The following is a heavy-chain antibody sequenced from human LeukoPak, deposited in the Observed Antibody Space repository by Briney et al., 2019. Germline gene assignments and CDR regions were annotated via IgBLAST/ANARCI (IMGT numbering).Heavy chain of an antibody. D-gene: IGHD3-10*01. CDR1: GGSISSYY. CDR2: IYTSGST. V-gene: IGHV4-4*07. Sequence: PSETLSLTCAVSGGSISSYYWSWIRQPAGKGLEWIGRIYTSGSTNYNPSLKSRVTMSVDTSKNQFSLKLSSVTAADTAVYYCGREPADYFGWGSYKNCFDPWGQETLVPVSS. J-gene: IGHJ5*02. CDR3: GREPADYFGWGSYKNCFDP.